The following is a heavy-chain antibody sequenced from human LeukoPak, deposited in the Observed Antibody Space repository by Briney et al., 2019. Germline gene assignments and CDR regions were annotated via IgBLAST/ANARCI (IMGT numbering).Heavy chain of an antibody. V-gene: IGHV4-4*07. J-gene: IGHJ4*02. Sequence: PSETLSLTCTVSGGSISSSYWSWIRQPAGEGLEWIGRIHNSGSTNYNPSLNSRVTISVDTSKNQVSLKLTSVTAADTAVYYCARNGYGSGSSWWGQGTLVTVSS. CDR2: IHNSGST. D-gene: IGHD3-10*01. CDR3: ARNGYGSGSSW. CDR1: GGSISSSY.